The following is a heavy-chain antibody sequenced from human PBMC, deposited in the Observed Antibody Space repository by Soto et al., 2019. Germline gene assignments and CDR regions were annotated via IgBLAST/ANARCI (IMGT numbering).Heavy chain of an antibody. Sequence: QVQLVQSGAEVKKPGASVKVSCKASGYTFTSYDINCVRQATGQGLEWMGWMNPNSGNTGYARNFQGRVTMTRNTSISTAYMELSSLRSEDTAVYYCARGPYYYYYMDVWGKGTTVTVYS. V-gene: IGHV1-8*01. J-gene: IGHJ6*03. CDR2: MNPNSGNT. CDR1: GYTFTSYD. CDR3: ARGPYYYYYMDV.